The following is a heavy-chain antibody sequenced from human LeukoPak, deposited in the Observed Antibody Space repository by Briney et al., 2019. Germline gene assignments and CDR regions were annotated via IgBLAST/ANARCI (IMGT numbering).Heavy chain of an antibody. CDR1: GYTFTSYY. Sequence: ASVKVSCKASGYTFTSYYMHWVRQAPGQGLEWMGWMNPNSGNTGYAQKFQGRVTMTRNTSISTAYMELSSLRSEDTAVYYCAREYSSGQGKVDAFDIWGQGTMVTVSS. CDR2: MNPNSGNT. CDR3: AREYSSGQGKVDAFDI. J-gene: IGHJ3*02. V-gene: IGHV1-8*02. D-gene: IGHD6-19*01.